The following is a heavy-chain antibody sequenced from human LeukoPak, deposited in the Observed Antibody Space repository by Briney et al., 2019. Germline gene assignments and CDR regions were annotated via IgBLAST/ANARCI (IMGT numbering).Heavy chain of an antibody. D-gene: IGHD3-10*01. Sequence: PGASLRLSCAASGFTFSSYAMSWVRQAPGKGLEWVSAISGSGGSTYYADSVKGRFTISRDNSKNTLYLQMNSLRAEDTAVYYCAKDQEKDHYYGSGSVYWGQGTLVTVSS. CDR3: AKDQEKDHYYGSGSVY. CDR1: GFTFSSYA. CDR2: ISGSGGST. V-gene: IGHV3-23*01. J-gene: IGHJ4*02.